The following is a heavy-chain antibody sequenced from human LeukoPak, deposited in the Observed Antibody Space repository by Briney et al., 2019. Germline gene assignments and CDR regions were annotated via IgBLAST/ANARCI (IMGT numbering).Heavy chain of an antibody. CDR3: ARERQYDMDV. CDR2: VNSDGSRT. V-gene: IGHV3-74*01. J-gene: IGHJ6*02. Sequence: PGGSLRLSCVASGFTFSSHWMHRVRQAPGSGLVWVSRVNSDGSRTSYADSVKGRFTISRDNAKNTLYLQMNSLRAEDMAVYYCARERQYDMDVWGQGTTVTVSS. CDR1: GFTFSSHW.